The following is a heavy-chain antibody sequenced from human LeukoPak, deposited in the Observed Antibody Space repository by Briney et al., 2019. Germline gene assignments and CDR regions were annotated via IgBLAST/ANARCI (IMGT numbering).Heavy chain of an antibody. J-gene: IGHJ6*02. D-gene: IGHD2-15*01. CDR1: GXSISSGGDY. CDR3: ARDIGYCSGGSCSKSYYYYGMDV. V-gene: IGHV4-31*03. Sequence: PSQTLSLTCTVSGXSISSGGDYWSWIRQHPGKGLEWIGYIYYSGSTYYNPSLKSRVTISVDTSKNQFSLKLSSVTAADTAVYYCARDIGYCSGGSCSKSYYYYGMDVWGQGTTVTVSS. CDR2: IYYSGST.